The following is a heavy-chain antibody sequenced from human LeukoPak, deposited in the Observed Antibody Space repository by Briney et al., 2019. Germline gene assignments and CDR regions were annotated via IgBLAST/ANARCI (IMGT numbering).Heavy chain of an antibody. CDR3: ARHRRYSSSSLNWFDP. V-gene: IGHV4-39*01. CDR2: IYYSGST. J-gene: IGHJ5*02. CDR1: GGSISSSSYY. Sequence: PSETLSLTCTVSGGSISSSSYYWGWIRQPPGKGLEWIGNIYYSGSTYYNPSLTSRVTISVDTSKNQFSLKLSSMTAADTALYYCARHRRYSSSSLNWFDPWGQGTLVTVSS. D-gene: IGHD6-6*01.